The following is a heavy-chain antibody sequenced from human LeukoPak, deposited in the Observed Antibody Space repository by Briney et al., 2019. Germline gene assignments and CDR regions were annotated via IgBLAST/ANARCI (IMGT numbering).Heavy chain of an antibody. Sequence: ASVKVSCKASVYTFTNYGVSSVRQAPGQGLEWMGWISAYNGNTDYAQKLQGRVTMTTDTSTSTAYMELRSLRSDDTAVYYCARVLAYCSSTSCHDYWGQGTLVTVSS. D-gene: IGHD2-2*01. CDR1: VYTFTNYG. CDR2: ISAYNGNT. J-gene: IGHJ4*02. CDR3: ARVLAYCSSTSCHDY. V-gene: IGHV1-18*01.